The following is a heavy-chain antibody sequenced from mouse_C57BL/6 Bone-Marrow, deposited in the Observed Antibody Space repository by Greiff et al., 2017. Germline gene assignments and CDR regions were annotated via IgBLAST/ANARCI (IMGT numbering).Heavy chain of an antibody. D-gene: IGHD1-1*01. J-gene: IGHJ1*03. CDR2: ISSGSSTI. Sequence: EVHLVESGGGLVKPGGSLKLSCAASGFTFSDYGMHWVRQAPDKGLEWVAYISSGSSTIYYADTVKGRFTITRDNAKNTLFLQMTSLRSEDTAMYYCARRVTTVVRYFDVWGTGTAVTVSS. V-gene: IGHV5-17*01. CDR1: GFTFSDYG. CDR3: ARRVTTVVRYFDV.